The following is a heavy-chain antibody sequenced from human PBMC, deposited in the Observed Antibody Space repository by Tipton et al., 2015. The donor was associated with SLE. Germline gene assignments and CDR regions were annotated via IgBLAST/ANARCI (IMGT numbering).Heavy chain of an antibody. CDR1: GYSFTSYY. CDR3: ARDNGGYSGSSFFDY. CDR2: IDPSGGST. J-gene: IGHJ4*02. Sequence: QSGAEVKKPGASVKISCKASGYSFTSYYIHWVRQAPGQGLEWMGIIDPSGGSTSYAQKFQGRVTVTRDTSTSTVYMELRSLRSDDTAVYYCARDNGGYSGSSFFDYWGQGTLVTVSS. D-gene: IGHD1-26*01. V-gene: IGHV1-46*01.